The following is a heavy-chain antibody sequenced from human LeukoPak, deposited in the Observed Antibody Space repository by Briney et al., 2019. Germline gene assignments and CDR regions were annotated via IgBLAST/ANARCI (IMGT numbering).Heavy chain of an antibody. CDR2: IYYSGST. CDR3: AREPSDYGDYRPLDY. CDR1: GGSISVYY. Sequence: SETLSLTCTVSGGSISVYYWSWIRQHPGKGLEWIGYIYYSGSTYYNPSLKSRVTISVDTSKNQFSLKLSSVTAADTAVYYCAREPSDYGDYRPLDYWGQGTLVTVSS. V-gene: IGHV4-31*03. D-gene: IGHD4-17*01. J-gene: IGHJ4*02.